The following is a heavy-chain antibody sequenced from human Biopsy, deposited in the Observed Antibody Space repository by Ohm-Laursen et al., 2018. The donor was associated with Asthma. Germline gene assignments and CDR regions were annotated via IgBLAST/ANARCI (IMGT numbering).Heavy chain of an antibody. D-gene: IGHD2-8*01. Sequence: SLRLSCAASGFTFGNFWMSWGRQTPGKGLEWVGRIKSKTDGGTTDYAAPVKGRFTISRDDSKNTLYLQMNSLKTEDTAVYYCTTDALLYSSADYWGQGTLVTVSS. CDR3: TTDALLYSSADY. J-gene: IGHJ4*02. CDR1: GFTFGNFW. CDR2: IKSKTDGGTT. V-gene: IGHV3-15*01.